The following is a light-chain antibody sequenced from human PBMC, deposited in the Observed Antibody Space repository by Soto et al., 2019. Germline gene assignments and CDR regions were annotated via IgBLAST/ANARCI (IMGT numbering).Light chain of an antibody. V-gene: IGKV1-5*03. J-gene: IGKJ1*01. CDR2: KAS. Sequence: DIQMTQSPSTLSASVGDRVTITCRASESISGWLAWYQQKPGKAPKLVIFKASTLESGVPSRFSGSGSGTEFTLSISSLQPYDFATYYCQQYNSYPRTSGQGTKVEIK. CDR3: QQYNSYPRT. CDR1: ESISGW.